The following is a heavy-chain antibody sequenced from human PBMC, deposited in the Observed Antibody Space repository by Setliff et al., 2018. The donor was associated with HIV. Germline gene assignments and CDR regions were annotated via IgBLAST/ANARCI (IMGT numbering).Heavy chain of an antibody. V-gene: IGHV4-39*01. CDR3: ARRMLYDSSGYTHAYFDC. CDR1: GGSISSRSYY. J-gene: IGHJ4*02. D-gene: IGHD3-22*01. CDR2: IYYSGST. Sequence: SETLSLTCTVSGGSISSRSYYWGWIRQPPGKGLEWIGSIYYSGSTYYNPSLKSRVTISVDTSKNQFSLKLSSVTAADTAVYYCARRMLYDSSGYTHAYFDCWGQGTLVTVSS.